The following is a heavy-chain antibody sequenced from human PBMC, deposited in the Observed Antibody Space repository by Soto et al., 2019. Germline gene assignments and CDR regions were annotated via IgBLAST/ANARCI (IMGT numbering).Heavy chain of an antibody. Sequence: QVQLVQSGAEVKKPGASVKVSCKASGYTFTSYAMHWVRQAPGQRLEWMGWINAGNGNTKYSQKFQGRVTITRDTSASTAYMELSSLRSEDTAVYYCARDRYSSGWYFEYWFDPWGQGTLVTVSS. CDR3: ARDRYSSGWYFEYWFDP. D-gene: IGHD6-19*01. CDR2: INAGNGNT. J-gene: IGHJ5*02. CDR1: GYTFTSYA. V-gene: IGHV1-3*01.